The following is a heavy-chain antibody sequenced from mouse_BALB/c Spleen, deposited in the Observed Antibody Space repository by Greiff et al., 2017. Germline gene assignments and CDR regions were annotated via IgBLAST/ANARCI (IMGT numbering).Heavy chain of an antibody. D-gene: IGHD2-4*01. Sequence: EVKLQESGPGLVKPSPSLSLTCTVTGYTFTSDYACKWIRRLPGNKLEWMGYISYSGSTSYNPSLKSRIPITRDTSKNQFFLQLNSVTTEDTATYYCARLGYDYDLYAMDYWGQGTSVTVSS. CDR1: GYTFTSDYA. CDR2: ISYSGST. J-gene: IGHJ4*01. V-gene: IGHV3-2*02. CDR3: ARLGYDYDLYAMDY.